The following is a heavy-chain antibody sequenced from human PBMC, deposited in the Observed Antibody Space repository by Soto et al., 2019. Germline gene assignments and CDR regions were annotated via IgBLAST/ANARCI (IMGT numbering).Heavy chain of an antibody. CDR1: GGSISSYY. Sequence: SETLSLTCTVSGGSISSYYWSWIRQPPGKGLEWIGYIYYSGSTNYNPSLKSRVTISVDTSKNQFSLKLSSVTAADTAVYYCARDLSATYYYDSSGYSGAFDIWGQGTMVTVSS. CDR2: IYYSGST. J-gene: IGHJ3*02. CDR3: ARDLSATYYYDSSGYSGAFDI. D-gene: IGHD3-22*01. V-gene: IGHV4-59*01.